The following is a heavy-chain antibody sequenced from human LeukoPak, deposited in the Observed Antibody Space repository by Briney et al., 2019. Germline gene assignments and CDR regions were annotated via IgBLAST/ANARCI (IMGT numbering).Heavy chain of an antibody. CDR3: ARAGGRKSRSGTEGFDP. Sequence: GGSLRLSCAASGFTFSSYAMHWVRQAPGKGLEWVANIKQDGSEKYYVDSVKGRLTISRDNAKNSLYLQMNSLRAEDTAVYYCARAGGRKSRSGTEGFDPWGQETLVTVSS. CDR2: IKQDGSEK. D-gene: IGHD1-26*01. J-gene: IGHJ5*02. V-gene: IGHV3-7*01. CDR1: GFTFSSYA.